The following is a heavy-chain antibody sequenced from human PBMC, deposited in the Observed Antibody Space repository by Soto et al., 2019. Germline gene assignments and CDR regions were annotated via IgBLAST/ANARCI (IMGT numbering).Heavy chain of an antibody. CDR2: IYYSGST. CDR1: GGSISSSSYY. V-gene: IGHV4-39*01. J-gene: IGHJ5*02. CDR3: ASYPYYYGSGSPFWFDP. D-gene: IGHD3-10*01. Sequence: PSETLSLTCTVSGGSISSSSYYWGWIRQPPGKGLEWIGSIYYSGSTYYNPSLKSRVTISVDTSKNQFSLKLSSVTAADTAVYYCASYPYYYGSGSPFWFDPWGQGTLVTVSS.